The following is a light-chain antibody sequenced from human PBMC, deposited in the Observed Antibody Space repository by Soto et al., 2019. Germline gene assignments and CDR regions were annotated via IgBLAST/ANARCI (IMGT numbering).Light chain of an antibody. Sequence: QSVLTQPASVSGSPGQSITISCTGTSSDFGSFKYVSWYQQHPGKAPKLMIHDVSNRPSGVSSRFSGSKSGSTASLTISGLQADDEADYYCSSYTTSSTYVFGTGTKVTVL. CDR1: SSDFGSFKY. CDR2: DVS. V-gene: IGLV2-14*01. J-gene: IGLJ1*01. CDR3: SSYTTSSTYV.